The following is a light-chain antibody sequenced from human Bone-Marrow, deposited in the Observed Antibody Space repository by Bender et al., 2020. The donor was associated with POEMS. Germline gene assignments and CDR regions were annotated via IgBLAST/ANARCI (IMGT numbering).Light chain of an antibody. CDR3: SSYTTTSLL. CDR2: DVS. V-gene: IGLV2-14*03. J-gene: IGLJ2*01. CDR1: SSDIGGYTY. Sequence: QSALTQPASVSGSPGQSITISCTGTSSDIGGYTYVSWYQQHPGKAPKLIMYDVSDRPSGVSNRFSGSKSGNTASLTISGLRADDEANYYCSSYTTTSLLFGGGTKLTVL.